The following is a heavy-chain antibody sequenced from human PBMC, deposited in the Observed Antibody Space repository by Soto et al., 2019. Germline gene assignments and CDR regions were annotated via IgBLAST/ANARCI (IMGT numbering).Heavy chain of an antibody. CDR3: AKVWGKRPVAGDFDY. D-gene: IGHD6-19*01. Sequence: GGSLRLSCAASGFTFSSYAMSWVRQAPGKGLEWVSAISGSGGSTYYADSVKGRFTISRDNSKNTLYLQMNSLRAEDTAVYYCAKVWGKRPVAGDFDYWGQGTLVTVSS. J-gene: IGHJ4*02. CDR2: ISGSGGST. CDR1: GFTFSSYA. V-gene: IGHV3-23*01.